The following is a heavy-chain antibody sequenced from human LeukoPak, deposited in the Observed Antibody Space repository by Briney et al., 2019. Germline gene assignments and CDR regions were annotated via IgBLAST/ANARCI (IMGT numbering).Heavy chain of an antibody. CDR3: VRDSYSGSDTAPGY. Sequence: PGGSLRLSCAASGFTFSNYWMSWVRQAPGKGLEWVANIKQDGSEKYYVDSVKGRFTISRDNAKNSVYLQMNSLRAGDTAMYYCVRDSYSGSDTAPGYWGQGTLVTISS. J-gene: IGHJ4*02. CDR1: GFTFSNYW. CDR2: IKQDGSEK. V-gene: IGHV3-7*03. D-gene: IGHD5-12*01.